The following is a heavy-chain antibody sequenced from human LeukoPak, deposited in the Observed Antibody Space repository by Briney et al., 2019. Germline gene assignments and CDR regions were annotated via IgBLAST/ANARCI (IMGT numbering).Heavy chain of an antibody. D-gene: IGHD3-22*01. CDR1: GFTFDKYW. Sequence: GGSLRLSCAASGFTFDKYWMDWVRQAPGKGLEWVAQINQDGRVKHYVDSVKGRFTISRDNAKNSLYLQMNSLRAEDTAVYYCARTGYYYDSSGYYFDYWGQGTLVTVSS. V-gene: IGHV3-7*03. CDR3: ARTGYYYDSSGYYFDY. J-gene: IGHJ4*02. CDR2: INQDGRVK.